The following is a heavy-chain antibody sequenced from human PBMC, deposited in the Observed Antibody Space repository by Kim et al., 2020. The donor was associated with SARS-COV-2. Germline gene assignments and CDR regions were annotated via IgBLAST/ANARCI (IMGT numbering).Heavy chain of an antibody. CDR3: ARRSSRESYSYYFDY. Sequence: DSVKGRFTISRDNSKNTLYLQMNSLRAEDTAVYYCARRSSRESYSYYFDYWGQGTRVTVSS. D-gene: IGHD1-26*01. J-gene: IGHJ4*02. V-gene: IGHV3-23*01.